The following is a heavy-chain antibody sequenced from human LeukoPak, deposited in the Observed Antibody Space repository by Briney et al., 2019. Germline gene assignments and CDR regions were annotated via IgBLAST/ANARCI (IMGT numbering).Heavy chain of an antibody. CDR2: ISYDGSNK. D-gene: IGHD1-26*01. V-gene: IGHV3-30*18. CDR3: AKRIVGPYFYYFDY. Sequence: GGSLRLSCAASGFTFSSYGMHWVRQAPGKGLEWVAVISYDGSNKYYADSVEGRFTISRDNSKNTLYLQMNSLRAEDTAVYYCAKRIVGPYFYYFDYWGQGTLVTVSS. CDR1: GFTFSSYG. J-gene: IGHJ4*02.